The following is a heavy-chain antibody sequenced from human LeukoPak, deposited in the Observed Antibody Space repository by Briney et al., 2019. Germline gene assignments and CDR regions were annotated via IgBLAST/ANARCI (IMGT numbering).Heavy chain of an antibody. J-gene: IGHJ4*02. D-gene: IGHD5-18*01. CDR3: ARALDTALFDY. V-gene: IGHV3-33*01. Sequence: GRSLGLSCAASGFTFSSYGMHWVRQAPGKGLEWVAVIWYDGSNKYYADSVKGRFTISRDNSKNTLYLQMNSLRAEDTAVYYCARALDTALFDYWGQGTLVTVSS. CDR1: GFTFSSYG. CDR2: IWYDGSNK.